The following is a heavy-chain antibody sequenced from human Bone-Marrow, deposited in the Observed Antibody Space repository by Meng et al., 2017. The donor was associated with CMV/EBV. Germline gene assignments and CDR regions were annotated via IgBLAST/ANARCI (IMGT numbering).Heavy chain of an antibody. J-gene: IGHJ3*02. CDR3: AKEGEAYCGGDCYFRAFDI. V-gene: IGHV3-53*05. CDR2: IYSGGST. Sequence: GESLKISCAASGFTVSSNYMSWVRQAPGKGLEWVSVIYSGGSTYYADSVKGRFTFSRDNSKNTLYLQMYSLRAEDTAVYYCAKEGEAYCGGDCYFRAFDIWGQGKMVTVSS. D-gene: IGHD2-21*01. CDR1: GFTVSSNY.